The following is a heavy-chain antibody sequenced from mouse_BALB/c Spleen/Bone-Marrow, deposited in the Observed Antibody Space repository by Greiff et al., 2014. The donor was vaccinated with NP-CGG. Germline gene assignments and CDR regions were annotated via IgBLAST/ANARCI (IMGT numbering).Heavy chain of an antibody. J-gene: IGHJ2*01. Sequence: VQLQQPGAELVKLGASVKLSCTASGFNIKDTYMHWVKQRPEQGLEWIGRVDPANGNTKYDPKFQGKATITADTSSNTAYLQLSSLTSEDTAVYYCARYRLGTYFDYWGQGTTLTVSS. CDR2: VDPANGNT. D-gene: IGHD2-14*01. CDR3: ARYRLGTYFDY. V-gene: IGHV14-3*02. CDR1: GFNIKDTY.